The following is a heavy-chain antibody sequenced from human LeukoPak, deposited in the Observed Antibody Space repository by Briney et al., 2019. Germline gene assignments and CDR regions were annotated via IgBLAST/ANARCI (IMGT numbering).Heavy chain of an antibody. CDR2: IYSNGKE. CDR3: ARDNPTSGIDS. V-gene: IGHV3-53*01. Sequence: PGGSLRLSCSASGFSVDSSYMSWVRQAPGKGLEWVSVIYSNGKEYYAESAKGRFTISRDISKNSLDLQMNRLRVEDTAVYYCARDNPTSGIDSWGQGTLVIVSS. D-gene: IGHD2-15*01. CDR1: GFSVDSSY. J-gene: IGHJ5*01.